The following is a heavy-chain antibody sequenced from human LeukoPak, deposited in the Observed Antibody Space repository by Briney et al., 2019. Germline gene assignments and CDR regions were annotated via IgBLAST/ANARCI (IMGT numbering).Heavy chain of an antibody. CDR3: ARVSNSSSWYDWGYYYYYGMDV. J-gene: IGHJ6*02. Sequence: SETLSLTCAVYGGSFSGYYWSWIRQPPGKGLEWIGEINHSGSTNYNPSLKSRVTISVDTSKNQFSLKLSSVTAADTAVYYCARVSNSSSWYDWGYYYYYGMDVWGQGTTVTVSS. CDR2: INHSGST. D-gene: IGHD6-13*01. V-gene: IGHV4-34*01. CDR1: GGSFSGYY.